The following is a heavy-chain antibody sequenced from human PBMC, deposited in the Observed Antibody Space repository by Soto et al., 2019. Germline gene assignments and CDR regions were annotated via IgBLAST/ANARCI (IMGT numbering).Heavy chain of an antibody. CDR3: VKAGGFGLKDCSSPSCYYFHY. CDR2: ISHDEREI. Sequence: GGSLRLSCAASGFTFSSYGMHWARQSPGKGLEWVAVISHDEREIYYADSVKGRFTISRDISTNTLFLQMNSLRADDTAVYYCVKAGGFGLKDCSSPSCYYFHYWGPGTLVTVSS. D-gene: IGHD2-2*01. J-gene: IGHJ4*02. V-gene: IGHV3-30*18. CDR1: GFTFSSYG.